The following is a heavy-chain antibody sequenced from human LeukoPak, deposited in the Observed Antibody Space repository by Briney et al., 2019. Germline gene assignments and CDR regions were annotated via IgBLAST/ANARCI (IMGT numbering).Heavy chain of an antibody. CDR3: AKGQFWAHHLSVAAAGHPN. CDR1: GFTFSSYG. CDR2: ISYDGSNK. V-gene: IGHV3-30*18. Sequence: GGSLRLSCAASGFTFSSYGMHWVRQAPGKGLEWVAVISYDGSNKYYADSVKGRFTISRDNSKNTLYLQMNSLRAEDTAVYYCAKGQFWAHHLSVAAAGHPNWGQGTLVTVSS. D-gene: IGHD6-13*01. J-gene: IGHJ4*02.